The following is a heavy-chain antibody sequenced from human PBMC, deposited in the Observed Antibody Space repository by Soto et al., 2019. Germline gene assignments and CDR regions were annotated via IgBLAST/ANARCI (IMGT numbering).Heavy chain of an antibody. V-gene: IGHV3-23*01. D-gene: IGHD4-17*01. J-gene: IGHJ5*02. CDR3: AKDPAGRVDYGDYGFSRFDP. Sequence: GGSLRLSCAASGFTFSSYAMSWVRQAPGKGLEWVSAISGSGGSTYYADSVKGRFTISRDNSKNTLYLQMNSLRAEDTAVYYCAKDPAGRVDYGDYGFSRFDPWGQGTLVTVSS. CDR2: ISGSGGST. CDR1: GFTFSSYA.